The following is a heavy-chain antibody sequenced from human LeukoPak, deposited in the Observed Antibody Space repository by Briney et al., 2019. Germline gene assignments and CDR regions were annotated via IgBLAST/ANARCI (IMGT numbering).Heavy chain of an antibody. CDR3: ARDLAVAGPYYFDY. CDR1: GGTFSSYA. J-gene: IGHJ4*02. D-gene: IGHD6-19*01. CDR2: IIPIFGTA. Sequence: ASVKVSCKASGGTFSSYAISWVRQAPGQGLEWMGGIIPIFGTANYAQKFQGRVTITTDESTSTAYMELSSLRSDDTAVYYCARDLAVAGPYYFDYWGQGTLVTVSS. V-gene: IGHV1-69*05.